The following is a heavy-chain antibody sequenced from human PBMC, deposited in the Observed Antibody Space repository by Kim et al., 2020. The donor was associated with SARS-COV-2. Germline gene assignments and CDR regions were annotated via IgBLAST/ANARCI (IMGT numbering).Heavy chain of an antibody. CDR2: YK. CDR3: ARVAYNYFDY. J-gene: IGHJ4*02. Sequence: YKDYAVSVKSRITINPDTSKNQFSLQLNSVTPEDTAVYYCARVAYNYFDYWGQGTLVTVSS. D-gene: IGHD1-20*01. V-gene: IGHV6-1*01.